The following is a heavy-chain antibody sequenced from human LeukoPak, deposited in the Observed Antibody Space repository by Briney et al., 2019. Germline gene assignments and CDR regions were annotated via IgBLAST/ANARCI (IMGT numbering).Heavy chain of an antibody. J-gene: IGHJ5*02. D-gene: IGHD5-24*01. CDR2: IYYSGST. Sequence: PSETLSLTCTVSGGSLSSYYWSWIRQPPGKGLEWIGYIYYSGSTNYNPSLKSRVTISVDTSKNQFSLKLSSVTAADTAVYYCARTDGDGYNPNWFDPWGQGTLVTVSS. CDR1: GGSLSSYY. V-gene: IGHV4-59*01. CDR3: ARTDGDGYNPNWFDP.